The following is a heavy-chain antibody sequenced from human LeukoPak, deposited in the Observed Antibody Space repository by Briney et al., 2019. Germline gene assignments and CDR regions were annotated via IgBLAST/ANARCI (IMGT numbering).Heavy chain of an antibody. V-gene: IGHV3-21*01. D-gene: IGHD4-17*01. CDR3: ARDLYGDYPWDY. Sequence: GGSLRLSCAGSGFIFNNYAMHWVRQPPGKGLEWVSSISSSSSYIYYADSVKGRFTISRDNAKNSLYLQMNSLRAEDTAVYYCARDLYGDYPWDYWGQGTLVTVSS. CDR2: ISSSSSYI. J-gene: IGHJ4*02. CDR1: GFIFNNYA.